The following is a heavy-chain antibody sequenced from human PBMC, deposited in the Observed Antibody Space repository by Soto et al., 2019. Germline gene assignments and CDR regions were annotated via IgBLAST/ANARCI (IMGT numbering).Heavy chain of an antibody. CDR2: IYYSGNT. CDR1: GASVGSDDYY. D-gene: IGHD5-12*01. CDR3: ARTWIGSPFDF. Sequence: SETLSLTCTGSGASVGSDDYYWSWIRQWPGKGLEWIGYIYYSGNTNYNPSLKSRLTISVDTSKNQFSLQLMSVAAADTAVYYCARTWIGSPFDFWGQGSLVTVSS. J-gene: IGHJ4*02. V-gene: IGHV4-31*03.